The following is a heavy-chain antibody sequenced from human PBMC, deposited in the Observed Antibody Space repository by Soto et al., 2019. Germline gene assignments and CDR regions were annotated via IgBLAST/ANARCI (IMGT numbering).Heavy chain of an antibody. CDR3: ARQASSIAARVDY. Sequence: GESLTSCCKGSGYSFTSYWIGWVLQMPGKGLEWMGIIYPGDSDTRYSPSFQGQVTISADKSISTAYLQWSSLKASDTAMYYCARQASSIAARVDYWGQGTLVTVSS. J-gene: IGHJ4*02. CDR1: GYSFTSYW. CDR2: IYPGDSDT. D-gene: IGHD6-6*01. V-gene: IGHV5-51*01.